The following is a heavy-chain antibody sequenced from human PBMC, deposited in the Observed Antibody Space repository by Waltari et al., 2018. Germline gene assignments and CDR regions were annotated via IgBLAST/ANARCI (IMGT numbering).Heavy chain of an antibody. J-gene: IGHJ5*02. V-gene: IGHV4-34*01. D-gene: IGHD4-17*01. Sequence: QVQLQQWGAGLLKPSETLSLPCAVYGGSFSGYYWRWLRQPPGKGLEWIGEINHSGSTNYNPSLKSRVTISVDTSKNQFSLKLSSVTAADTAVYYCARGDYGDYGRKNWFDPWGQGTLVTVSS. CDR1: GGSFSGYY. CDR3: ARGDYGDYGRKNWFDP. CDR2: INHSGST.